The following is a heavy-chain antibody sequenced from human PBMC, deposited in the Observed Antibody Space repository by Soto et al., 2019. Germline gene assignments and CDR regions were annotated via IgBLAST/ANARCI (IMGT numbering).Heavy chain of an antibody. J-gene: IGHJ5*02. Sequence: GASVKCSCKASGYTFTSYYMHWVRQAPGQGLEWMGIINPSGGSTSYAQKFQGRFTISRDNARNSLYLQMNSLRADDTALYYCVAWGTSTSNPWGQGTLVTVSS. V-gene: IGHV1-46*01. D-gene: IGHD1-1*01. CDR3: VAWGTSTSNP. CDR2: INPSGGST. CDR1: GYTFTSYY.